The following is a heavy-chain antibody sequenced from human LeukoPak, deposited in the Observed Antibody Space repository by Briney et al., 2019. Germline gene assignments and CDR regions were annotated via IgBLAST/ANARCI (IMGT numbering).Heavy chain of an antibody. J-gene: IGHJ4*02. D-gene: IGHD5-12*01. CDR1: GFTFSDYY. CDR3: ARAHSGYDPSDY. V-gene: IGHV3-11*06. Sequence: GGSLRLSCAASGFTFSDYYMSWIRQAPGKGLERVSYISSSSSYTNYADSVKGRFTISRDNARNSLYLQMNSLRAEDTAVYYCARAHSGYDPSDYWGQGTLVTVSS. CDR2: ISSSSSYT.